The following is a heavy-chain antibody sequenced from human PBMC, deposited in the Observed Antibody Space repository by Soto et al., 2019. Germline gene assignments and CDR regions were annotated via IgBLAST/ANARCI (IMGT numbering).Heavy chain of an antibody. Sequence: EVQLLESGGGLVQPGGSLRLSCSASGFTFRLYAMTWVRQAPGKGLEWVSRISASGHDTYYADSVKGRFTISRDNSKNTVSLQMNALRVDDTAVYYCAIDRWDVNGARWGQGALVTVSS. CDR1: GFTFRLYA. D-gene: IGHD1-26*01. V-gene: IGHV3-23*01. J-gene: IGHJ4*02. CDR3: AIDRWDVNGAR. CDR2: ISASGHDT.